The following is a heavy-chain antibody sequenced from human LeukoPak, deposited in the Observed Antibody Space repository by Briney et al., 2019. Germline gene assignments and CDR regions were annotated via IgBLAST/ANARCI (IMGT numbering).Heavy chain of an antibody. CDR2: IYTADVTCCADGTT. J-gene: IGHJ4*02. D-gene: IGHD3-22*01. CDR3: ASSFDRDSSGYDRAPGY. V-gene: IGHV3-53*05. CDR1: GFTVSSNY. Sequence: QPGGSLRLSCSASGFTVSSNYMSWVRQAPGKGLEWVSVIYTADVTCCADGTTFYADSVKGRFTIFRDSSKNTMYLQMNSLRGDDAAVYYCASSFDRDSSGYDRAPGYRGQGTVVTVSS.